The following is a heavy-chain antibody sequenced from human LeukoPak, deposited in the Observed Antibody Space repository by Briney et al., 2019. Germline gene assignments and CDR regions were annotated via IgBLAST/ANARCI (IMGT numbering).Heavy chain of an antibody. CDR1: GGSISSSSYY. J-gene: IGHJ4*02. CDR2: IYYSGST. CDR3: ARHVPFGSNDSSGYLYLGGSCYFDY. D-gene: IGHD3-22*01. Sequence: SETLSLTCTVSGGSISSSSYYWGWIRQPPGKGLEWIGSIYYSGSTYYNPSLKSRVTISVDTSKNQFSLKLSSVTAADTAVYYCARHVPFGSNDSSGYLYLGGSCYFDYWGQGTLVTVSS. V-gene: IGHV4-39*01.